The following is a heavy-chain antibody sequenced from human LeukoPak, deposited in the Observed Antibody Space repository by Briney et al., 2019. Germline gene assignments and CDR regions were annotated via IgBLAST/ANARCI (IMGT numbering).Heavy chain of an antibody. Sequence: SVKVSCKASGGTFSSYAISWVRQAPGQGLEWMGGIIPIFGTANYAQKFQGRVTITADESTSTAYMELSSLRSEDTAVYYCASFGVTDYYYYGMDVWGQGTTVTVSS. CDR1: GGTFSSYA. J-gene: IGHJ6*02. D-gene: IGHD3-3*01. CDR3: ASFGVTDYYYYGMDV. CDR2: IIPIFGTA. V-gene: IGHV1-69*13.